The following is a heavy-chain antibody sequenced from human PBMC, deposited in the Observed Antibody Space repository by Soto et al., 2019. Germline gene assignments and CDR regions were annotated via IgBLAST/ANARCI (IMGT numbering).Heavy chain of an antibody. J-gene: IGHJ4*02. CDR1: GYTFTSYD. D-gene: IGHD1-1*01. V-gene: IGHV1-8*01. CDR2: MNPNSANT. CDR3: TRAIRHQRLSDY. Sequence: QVQLVQSGAEVRKPGASVKVSCKASGYTFTSYDIVWVRQATGQGLEWMGWMNPNSANTGYAQKFQGRVTMTRDTSISTAYMELHSLTPEDTAVYYCTRAIRHQRLSDYWGQGTLVTVSS.